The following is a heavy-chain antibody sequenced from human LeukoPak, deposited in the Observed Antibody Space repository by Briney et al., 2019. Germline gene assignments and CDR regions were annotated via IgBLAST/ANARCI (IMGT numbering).Heavy chain of an antibody. Sequence: PSETLSLTCTVSGASISSYYWSWIRQPPGKGLEWIGYIYYSGNTNFNPSLNNPSLKSRVTISVDASKNQSSLKLSSMTAADTAVYYCASGPYPAAGTDHQFDYWGQGTLVTVSS. CDR3: ASGPYPAAGTDHQFDY. CDR1: GASISSYY. V-gene: IGHV4-59*01. J-gene: IGHJ4*02. CDR2: IYYSGNT. D-gene: IGHD6-13*01.